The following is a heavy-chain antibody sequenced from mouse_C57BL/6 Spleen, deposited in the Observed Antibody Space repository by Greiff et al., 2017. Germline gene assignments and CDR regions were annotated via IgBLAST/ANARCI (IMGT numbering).Heavy chain of an antibody. J-gene: IGHJ4*01. D-gene: IGHD1-1*01. Sequence: QVQLQQPGAELVKPGASVKISCKASGYAFSSYWMNWVKQRPGKGLEWIGQIYPGDGDTNYNGKFKGKATLTADKSSSTAYMQLSSLTSEDSAVYFCARGGYYGSSPMDYWGQGTSVTVSS. V-gene: IGHV1-80*01. CDR1: GYAFSSYW. CDR3: ARGGYYGSSPMDY. CDR2: IYPGDGDT.